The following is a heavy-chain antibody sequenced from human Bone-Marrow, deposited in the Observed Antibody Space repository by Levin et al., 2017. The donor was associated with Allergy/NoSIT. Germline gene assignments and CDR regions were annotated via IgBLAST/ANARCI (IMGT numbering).Heavy chain of an antibody. CDR3: AREPGAVYSSGDS. CDR1: GDSVSSNSAA. CDR2: TYYRSKWYN. D-gene: IGHD6-25*01. J-gene: IGHJ4*02. V-gene: IGHV6-1*01. Sequence: SQTLSLTCAISGDSVSSNSAAWNCIRQSPLRGLEWLGRTYYRSKWYNDYAVSVKSRITIKPDTSKNQFSLQLNSVIPEDTAVYYCAREPGAVYSSGDSWGQGTLVTVSS.